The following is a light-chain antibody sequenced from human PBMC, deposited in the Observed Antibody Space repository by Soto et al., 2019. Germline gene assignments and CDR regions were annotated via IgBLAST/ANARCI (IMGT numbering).Light chain of an antibody. CDR3: QQYKSYNT. Sequence: DIQMTQSPSTLSASVGDRVTITCRASQSISSWLAWYQQKPGKAPKLLISMASSLEGGVPSRFSGRGSGTEFTLTISSLQPDDSATYYCQQYKSYNTFGQGTKVEIK. CDR1: QSISSW. V-gene: IGKV1-5*03. J-gene: IGKJ2*01. CDR2: MAS.